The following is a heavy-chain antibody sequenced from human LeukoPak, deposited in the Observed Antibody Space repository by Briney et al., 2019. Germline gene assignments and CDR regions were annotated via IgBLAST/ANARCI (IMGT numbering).Heavy chain of an antibody. CDR2: INPNSGGT. J-gene: IGHJ4*02. D-gene: IGHD3-3*02. Sequence: ASVKVSCRASGYTFTGYYMHWVRQAPGQGLEWMGWINPNSGGTNYAQKIQGRVTMTRDTSISTAYMELSRLRSDDTAVYYCAHFSGRHRGDYWGQGTLVTVSS. V-gene: IGHV1-2*02. CDR1: GYTFTGYY. CDR3: AHFSGRHRGDY.